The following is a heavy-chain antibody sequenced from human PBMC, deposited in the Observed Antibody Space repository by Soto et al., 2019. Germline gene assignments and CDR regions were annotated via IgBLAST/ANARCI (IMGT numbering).Heavy chain of an antibody. CDR3: ARGAIYYGSGGYDF. CDR1: GGTFRGYY. CDR2: INHSGST. Sequence: SETLSLTCAVYGGTFRGYYWSWIRQPPGKGLEWIGEINHSGSTNYNPSLKSRVTISVDTSKNQFSLKLSSVTAADTAVYYCARGAIYYGSGGYDFWGQGTPVTVSS. D-gene: IGHD3-10*01. J-gene: IGHJ4*02. V-gene: IGHV4-34*01.